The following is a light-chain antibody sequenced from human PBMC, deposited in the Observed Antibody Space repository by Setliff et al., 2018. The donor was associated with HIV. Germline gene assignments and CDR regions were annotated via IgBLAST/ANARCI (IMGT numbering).Light chain of an antibody. Sequence: QSVLTQPPSASGNPGQRVTISCSGSFSNIGRNTINWYQQLPGTAPKLLIFANFQRPSGVPDRFSGAKSGTSASLAISGLQSEDEADYFCAAWDDNLNGYVFGPGTKVTVL. J-gene: IGLJ1*01. V-gene: IGLV1-44*01. CDR1: FSNIGRNT. CDR3: AAWDDNLNGYV. CDR2: ANF.